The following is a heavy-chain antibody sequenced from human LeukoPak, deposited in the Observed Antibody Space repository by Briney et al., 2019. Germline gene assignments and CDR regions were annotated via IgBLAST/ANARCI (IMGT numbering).Heavy chain of an antibody. D-gene: IGHD2-2*03. V-gene: IGHV3-23*01. Sequence: GGSLRLSCAASGFTFSSYAMSWVRQAPGKGLEWVSTISDSGSTYHADSVKGRFTISRDNAKNTVYLQMNSLRAEDTAVYFCAKTISGYCSRTSCLNWFDPWGQGTLVTVSS. CDR1: GFTFSSYA. J-gene: IGHJ5*02. CDR3: AKTISGYCSRTSCLNWFDP. CDR2: ISDSGST.